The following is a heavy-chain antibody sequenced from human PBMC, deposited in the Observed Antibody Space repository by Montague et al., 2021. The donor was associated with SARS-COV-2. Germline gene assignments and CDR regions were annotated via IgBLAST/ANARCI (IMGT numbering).Heavy chain of an antibody. V-gene: IGHV4-39*07. Sequence: SETLSLTCTISGGSISSRSYYWGWIRQPPEKGLEWIGGIYYSGNTYYNPSLKSRVTISVDPSKNQFSLKLTSVTAADTAVYCCAREGAVVGARRTFDPWGQGTMVTVSS. CDR3: AREGAVVGARRTFDP. CDR1: GGSISSRSYY. CDR2: IYYSGNT. D-gene: IGHD1-26*01. J-gene: IGHJ3*01.